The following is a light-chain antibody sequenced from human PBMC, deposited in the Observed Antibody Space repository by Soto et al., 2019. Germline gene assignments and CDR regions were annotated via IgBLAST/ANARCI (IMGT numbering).Light chain of an antibody. CDR3: RSYAGNFYV. Sequence: QSALTQPPSASGSPGQSVTISCTGSSSDVGGNNHVSWYQLHPGKAPKLMIYEVDKRPSGVPDRFSGSKSGSTASLTVSGLQAEDEADYYCRSYAGNFYVFGPGTKLTVL. CDR2: EVD. V-gene: IGLV2-8*01. J-gene: IGLJ1*01. CDR1: SSDVGGNNH.